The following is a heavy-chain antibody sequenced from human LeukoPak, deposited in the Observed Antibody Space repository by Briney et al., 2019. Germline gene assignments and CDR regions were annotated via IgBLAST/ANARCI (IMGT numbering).Heavy chain of an antibody. CDR1: GFSLSTSGVC. J-gene: IGHJ6*02. CDR3: ARIRTKDYDILTGYSGYYGMDV. V-gene: IGHV2-70*11. Sequence: SGPTLVKPTQTLTLTCTFSGFSLSTSGVCVSWIRQPPGKALEWLARIDWDDDKYYSTSLKTRLTISKDTPKNQVVLTMTNMDPVDTATYYCARIRTKDYDILTGYSGYYGMDVWGQGTTVTVSS. CDR2: IDWDDDK. D-gene: IGHD3-9*01.